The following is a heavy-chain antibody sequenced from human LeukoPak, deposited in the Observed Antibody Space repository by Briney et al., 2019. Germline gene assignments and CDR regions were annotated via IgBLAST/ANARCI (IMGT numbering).Heavy chain of an antibody. CDR3: ARDDSSGSDERYYFDY. J-gene: IGHJ4*02. CDR1: GDTFTSYG. Sequence: ASVKVSCKASGDTFTSYGISWVRQAPGQGLEWMGWISAYNGNTNYAQKLQGRVTMTTDTSTSTAYMELRSLRSDDTAVYYCARDDSSGSDERYYFDYWGQGTLVTVSS. CDR2: ISAYNGNT. V-gene: IGHV1-18*01. D-gene: IGHD3-22*01.